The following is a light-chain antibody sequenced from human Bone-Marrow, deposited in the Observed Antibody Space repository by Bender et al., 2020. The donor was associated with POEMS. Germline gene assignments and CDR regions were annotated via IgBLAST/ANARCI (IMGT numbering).Light chain of an antibody. J-gene: IGLJ3*02. CDR3: AAWDDSLGGWG. CDR2: YDD. CDR1: SSNIGNHG. Sequence: QSVVTQPPSLSESPRQMVTISFSGSSSNIGNHGVNWYQQLPGEAPKLLIYYDDLLTPGVSDRFSASESGTSACLAISELQSEDEALYYCAAWDDSLGGWGFGGGTKLTVL. V-gene: IGLV1-36*01.